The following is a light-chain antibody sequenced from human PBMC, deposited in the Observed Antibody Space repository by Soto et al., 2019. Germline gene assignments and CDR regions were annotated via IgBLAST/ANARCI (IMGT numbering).Light chain of an antibody. CDR1: QSVSSN. Sequence: EIVMTQSRGTLYVPPGEGATLSCRASQSVSSNLAWYQQKPGQAPRLLIYGASTRATGIPARFSGSGSGTEFTLTINSLQSEDFAVYYCQQRSNWPGITFGQGTRLEIK. V-gene: IGKV3-15*01. CDR2: GAS. J-gene: IGKJ5*01. CDR3: QQRSNWPGIT.